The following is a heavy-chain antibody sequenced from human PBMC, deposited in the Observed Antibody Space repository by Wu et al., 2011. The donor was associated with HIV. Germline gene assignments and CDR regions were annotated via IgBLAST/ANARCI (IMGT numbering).Heavy chain of an antibody. V-gene: IGHV1-69*01. D-gene: IGHD6-19*01. CDR2: IIPIFVTP. CDR3: ARDSVAGEYYGMDV. CDR1: GGTFSNYA. J-gene: IGHJ6*02. Sequence: QAQLVQSGAEVKKPGSSVKVSCKASGGTFSNYAISWVRQAPGQGLEWMGGIIPIFVTPNYAQKFQGRVTIITDESTSTAYMELSSLRSEDTAVYYCARDSVAGEYYGMDVWGQGTTVTVSS.